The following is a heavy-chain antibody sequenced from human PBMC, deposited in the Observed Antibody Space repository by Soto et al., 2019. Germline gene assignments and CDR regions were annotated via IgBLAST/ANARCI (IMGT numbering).Heavy chain of an antibody. J-gene: IGHJ4*02. CDR2: ITYDGSLQ. Sequence: GSLRVSCQASGFNSDNHGMHPLRQAPGRGLEWVAVITYDGSLQYYADSVKGLFTNSKDNSKIMLSLHLNTLRPEDTAVYHCAKDRVGGTFYTPLAFWGQGTLVTVSS. CDR1: GFNSDNHG. CDR3: AKDRVGGTFYTPLAF. D-gene: IGHD1-7*01. V-gene: IGHV3-30*18.